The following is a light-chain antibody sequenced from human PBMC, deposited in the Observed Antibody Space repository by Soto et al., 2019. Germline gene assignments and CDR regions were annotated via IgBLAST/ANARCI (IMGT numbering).Light chain of an antibody. CDR3: CSYTSTNSRV. V-gene: IGLV2-14*01. J-gene: IGLJ3*02. Sequence: QSALTQPASVSGSPGQSITISCTGSSSDVGGYNHVSWYQQHPGKAPKLMIYEVSNRPSGVSNRFSGSKSGNTASLTISGLQAEDEAYYYCCSYTSTNSRVFGGGTKLTVL. CDR1: SSDVGGYNH. CDR2: EVS.